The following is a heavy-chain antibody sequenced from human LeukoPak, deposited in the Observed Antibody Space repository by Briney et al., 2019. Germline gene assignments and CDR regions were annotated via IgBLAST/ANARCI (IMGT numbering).Heavy chain of an antibody. CDR1: GFTFSSYG. CDR3: ARGWVAARPLDGNWFDP. J-gene: IGHJ5*02. V-gene: IGHV3-33*01. D-gene: IGHD6-6*01. Sequence: GRSLRLSCAASGFTFSSYGMHWVRQAPGKGLEWVAVIWYDGSNKYYADSVKGRFTISRDNSKNTLYLQMNSLRAEDTAVYYCARGWVAARPLDGNWFDPWGQGTLVTVPS. CDR2: IWYDGSNK.